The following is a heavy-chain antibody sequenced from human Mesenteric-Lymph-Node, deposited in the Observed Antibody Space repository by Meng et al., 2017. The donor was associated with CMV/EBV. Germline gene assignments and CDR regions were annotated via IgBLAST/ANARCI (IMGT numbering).Heavy chain of an antibody. CDR3: ARAGDYDILTGPEY. D-gene: IGHD3-9*01. Sequence: SGYNFNTYYMHWVRQAPGQGLEWMGIINPSGGGTTYAQKFQGRLTMTRDTSTSTVYMELGSLRSDDTAVYYCARAGDYDILTGPEYWGQGVLVTVSS. CDR1: GYNFNTYY. CDR2: INPSGGGT. J-gene: IGHJ4*02. V-gene: IGHV1-46*02.